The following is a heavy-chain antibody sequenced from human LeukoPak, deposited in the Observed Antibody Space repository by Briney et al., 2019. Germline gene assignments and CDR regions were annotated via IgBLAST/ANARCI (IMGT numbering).Heavy chain of an antibody. Sequence: SVKVSCKASGGTFSSYAISWVRQAPGQGLEWMGGIIPIFGTANYAQKFQGRVTIATDESTSTAYMELSSLRSEDTAVYYCARENVLRYFDWLLSHWFDPWGQGTLVTVSS. CDR3: ARENVLRYFDWLLSHWFDP. V-gene: IGHV1-69*05. CDR1: GGTFSSYA. CDR2: IIPIFGTA. D-gene: IGHD3-9*01. J-gene: IGHJ5*02.